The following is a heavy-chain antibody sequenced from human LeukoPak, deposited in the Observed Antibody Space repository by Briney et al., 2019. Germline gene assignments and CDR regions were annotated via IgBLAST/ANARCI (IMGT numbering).Heavy chain of an antibody. J-gene: IGHJ4*02. V-gene: IGHV4-61*08. CDR1: GASVSSGGYY. CDR2: IYYSGST. D-gene: IGHD3-10*01. CDR3: ARRGGSGRSFDY. Sequence: SETLSLTCTVSGASVSSGGYYWSWIRQPPGKGLEWIGYIYYSGSTNYNPSLKSRVTISVDTSKNQFSLKVSSVTAGDTAVYYCARRGGSGRSFDYWGQGTLVTVSS.